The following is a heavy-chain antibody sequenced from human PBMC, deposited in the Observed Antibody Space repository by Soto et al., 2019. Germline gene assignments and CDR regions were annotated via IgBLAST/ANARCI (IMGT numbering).Heavy chain of an antibody. D-gene: IGHD2-15*01. CDR2: ISGSGGST. CDR3: AKAPYGYCSGGSCYISFVPFFDY. Sequence: HPGGSLRLSCAASGFTFSSYAMSWVRQAPGKGLEWVSAISGSGGSTYYADSVKGRFTISRDNSKNTLYLQMNSLRAEDTAVYYCAKAPYGYCSGGSCYISFVPFFDYWGQGTLVTVSS. CDR1: GFTFSSYA. J-gene: IGHJ4*02. V-gene: IGHV3-23*01.